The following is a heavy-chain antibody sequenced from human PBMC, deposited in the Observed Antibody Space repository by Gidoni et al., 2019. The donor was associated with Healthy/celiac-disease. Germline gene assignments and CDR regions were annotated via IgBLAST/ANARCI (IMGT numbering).Heavy chain of an antibody. Sequence: QVQLVASGGGVVQPGRSLRLSCAASGFTFSSYGMHWVRQAPGKGLEWVAVISYDGSNKYYADSVKGRFTISRDNSKNTLYLQMNSLRAEDTAVYYCAGYSSGWYRIDYWGQGTLVTVSS. V-gene: IGHV3-30*03. CDR1: GFTFSSYG. CDR3: AGYSSGWYRIDY. CDR2: ISYDGSNK. D-gene: IGHD6-19*01. J-gene: IGHJ4*02.